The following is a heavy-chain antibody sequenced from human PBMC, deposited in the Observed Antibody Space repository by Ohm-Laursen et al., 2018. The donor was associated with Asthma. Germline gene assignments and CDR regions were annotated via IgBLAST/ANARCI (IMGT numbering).Heavy chain of an antibody. D-gene: IGHD3-10*01. CDR1: GFTFSSYA. Sequence: SLRLSCSASGFTFSSYAMHWVRQAPGKGLEWVAVISYDGSNKYYADSVKGRFTISRDNSKNTLYLQMNSLRAEDTAVYYCAREDGGVYYYYYGMDVWGQGTTVTVSS. V-gene: IGHV3-30-3*01. J-gene: IGHJ6*02. CDR3: AREDGGVYYYYYGMDV. CDR2: ISYDGSNK.